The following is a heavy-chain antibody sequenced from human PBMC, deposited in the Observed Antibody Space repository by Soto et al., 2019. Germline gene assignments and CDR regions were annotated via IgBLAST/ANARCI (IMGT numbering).Heavy chain of an antibody. D-gene: IGHD2-2*01. CDR2: INPNSGGT. CDR1: GYTFTGYY. CDR3: ARVRYCSSTSCSNYGMDV. Sequence: ASVKVSCKASGYTFTGYYMHWVRQAPGQGLEWMGWINPNSGGTNYAQKFQGWVTMTRDTSISTAYMELGRLRSADTAVYYCARVRYCSSTSCSNYGMDVWGQGTTVTVSS. V-gene: IGHV1-2*04. J-gene: IGHJ6*02.